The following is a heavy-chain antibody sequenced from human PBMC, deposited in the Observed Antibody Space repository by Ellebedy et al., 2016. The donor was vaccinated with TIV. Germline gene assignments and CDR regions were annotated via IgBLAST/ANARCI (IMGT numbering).Heavy chain of an antibody. CDR3: ARDRLGGFDS. J-gene: IGHJ4*02. Sequence: GGSLRLSXLASGSTFDSYAMKWVRQAPGKGLEWVASISTGSVYIYYADSATGRFTVSRDNAKNSLFLQTNNLRAEDTAIYYCARDRLGGFDSWGQGTLVTISS. CDR2: ISTGSVYI. D-gene: IGHD3-16*01. CDR1: GSTFDSYA. V-gene: IGHV3-21*01.